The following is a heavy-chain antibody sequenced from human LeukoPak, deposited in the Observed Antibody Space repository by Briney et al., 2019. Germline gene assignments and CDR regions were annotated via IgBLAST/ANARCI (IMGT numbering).Heavy chain of an antibody. J-gene: IGHJ3*02. V-gene: IGHV3-7*01. CDR1: GFTFSNYW. CDR3: ARGGPITMIVVVDAFDI. CDR2: IKQDGSEK. D-gene: IGHD3-22*01. Sequence: GGSLRLSCAASGFTFSNYWMSWVRQAPGKGLEWVANIKQDGSEKYYVDSVKGRFTISRDNAKNSLYLQMNSLRAEDTAVYYCARGGPITMIVVVDAFDIWGQGTMVTVSS.